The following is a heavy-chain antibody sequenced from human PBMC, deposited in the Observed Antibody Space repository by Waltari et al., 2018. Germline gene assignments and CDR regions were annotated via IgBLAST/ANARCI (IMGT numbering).Heavy chain of an antibody. CDR2: INPSAST. CDR3: ARAPPVLLWFGGNWFDP. Sequence: QVQLQQWGAGLLKPSETLSLTCAVYGGSFSGYYWSWICQPPGKGLEWIGEINPSASTSDSPSLKGRVTISVDTSKNQFSLKLSSVTAADTAVYCCARAPPVLLWFGGNWFDPWGQGTLVTVSS. CDR1: GGSFSGYY. V-gene: IGHV4-34*01. J-gene: IGHJ5*02. D-gene: IGHD3-10*01.